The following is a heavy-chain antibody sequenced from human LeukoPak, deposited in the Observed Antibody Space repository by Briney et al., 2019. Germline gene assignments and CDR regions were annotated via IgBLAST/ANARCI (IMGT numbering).Heavy chain of an antibody. D-gene: IGHD2-15*01. Sequence: ASVKVSCKASGYTFTGYYLHWVRQAPGQGLEWMGWINPITGGTNYAQRFQGRVTMTRDTSISTVCMELSRLRSDDTAVYYCARPYCTSRSCHDYFDYWGQGTLVTVSS. CDR1: GYTFTGYY. J-gene: IGHJ4*02. CDR2: INPITGGT. V-gene: IGHV1-2*02. CDR3: ARPYCTSRSCHDYFDY.